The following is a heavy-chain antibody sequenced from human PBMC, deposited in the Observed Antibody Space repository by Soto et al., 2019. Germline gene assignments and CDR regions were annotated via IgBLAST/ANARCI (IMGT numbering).Heavy chain of an antibody. J-gene: IGHJ4*02. D-gene: IGHD3-3*01. CDR2: VKQDGSEK. Sequence: GGSLRLSCAASGFTFSSYWMSWVRQAPGKGLEWVANVKQDGSEKYYVASVRGRFTISRDNARSSLYLQLDSLRAEDTAIYFCATVANWNFDNWGQGTPVTVSS. CDR3: ATVANWNFDN. V-gene: IGHV3-7*01. CDR1: GFTFSSYW.